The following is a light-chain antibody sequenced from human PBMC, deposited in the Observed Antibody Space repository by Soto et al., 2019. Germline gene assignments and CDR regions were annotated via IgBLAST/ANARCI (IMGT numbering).Light chain of an antibody. V-gene: IGLV2-14*01. CDR3: SSYTSTYIWV. J-gene: IGLJ3*02. Sequence: QSALTQPASVSGSPGQSITISCTGTSSDIGSHNFVSWHQQHPGKAPKFIIYGVSNRPSGVSNRFSGSKSGNTASLTISRLQADDEADYYCSSYTSTYIWVFGGGTKLTVL. CDR2: GVS. CDR1: SSDIGSHNF.